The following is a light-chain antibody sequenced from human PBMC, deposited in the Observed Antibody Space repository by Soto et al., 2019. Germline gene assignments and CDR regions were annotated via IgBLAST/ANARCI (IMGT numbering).Light chain of an antibody. Sequence: IGMTKSPATLSVSPGERATLSCRASQSVSSNLAWHQQKPGQAPRLLIYGASTRATGIPARFSGSGSGTDFTLTISSLEPEDFALYYCQARNRWPRGTFGALSKVAIK. J-gene: IGKJ4*01. CDR1: QSVSSN. CDR2: GAS. CDR3: QARNRWPRGT. V-gene: IGKV3-15*01.